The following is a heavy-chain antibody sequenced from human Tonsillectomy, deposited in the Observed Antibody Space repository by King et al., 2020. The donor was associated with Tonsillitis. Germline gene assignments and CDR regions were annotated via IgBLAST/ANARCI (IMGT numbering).Heavy chain of an antibody. CDR3: ARESSDSSSWD. J-gene: IGHJ4*02. Sequence: VQLQQWGAGLLKPSETLSLTCAVPGGSFSGYYWSWIRQSPGKGLEWIGEINHYGSTNYNPSLESRVTISKDTSKRQFSLKVKSVTAADTAVYYCARESSDSSSWDWGQGTLVTVSS. V-gene: IGHV4-34*01. CDR1: GGSFSGYY. D-gene: IGHD6-6*01. CDR2: INHYGST.